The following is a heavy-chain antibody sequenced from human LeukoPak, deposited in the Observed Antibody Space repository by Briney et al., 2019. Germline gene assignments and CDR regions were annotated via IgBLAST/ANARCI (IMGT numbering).Heavy chain of an antibody. J-gene: IGHJ4*02. D-gene: IGHD4-17*01. CDR3: GKAYGDQRGGGYFDY. V-gene: IGHV3-23*01. Sequence: GGSLRLSCAASGFTFSSYGMSWVRQAPGKGLEWVSAISGSGGSTYYADSVKGRFTISRDNSKNTLYLQMNSLRAEDTAVYYCGKAYGDQRGGGYFDYWGQGTLVTVSS. CDR2: ISGSGGST. CDR1: GFTFSSYG.